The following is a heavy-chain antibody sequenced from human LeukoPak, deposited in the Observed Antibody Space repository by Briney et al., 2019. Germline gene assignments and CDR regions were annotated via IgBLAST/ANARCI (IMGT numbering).Heavy chain of an antibody. D-gene: IGHD6-13*01. CDR3: ARGGDSSNWYPGYFDY. CDR2: IKSDGSST. V-gene: IGHV3-74*01. Sequence: GGSLRLSCAASGFTFDDYAMHWVRQAPGKGPVWVSRIKSDGSSTRFADSVQGRFTISRDNGKNTLYLQMNSLRAEDTAVYYCARGGDSSNWYPGYFDYWGQGALVTVSS. CDR1: GFTFDDYA. J-gene: IGHJ4*02.